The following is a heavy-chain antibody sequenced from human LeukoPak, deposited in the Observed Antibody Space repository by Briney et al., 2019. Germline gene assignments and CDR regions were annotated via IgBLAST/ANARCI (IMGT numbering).Heavy chain of an antibody. Sequence: TGGSLRLSCVASGFIFSSYGMHWVRQAPGKGLEWVAFIRYDGSNKYYADSVKGRFTISRDNSKNTLYLQMNSLRAEDTAVYYCAKDGSGCIAAAGAIGCYYYYMDVWGKGTTVTVSS. D-gene: IGHD6-13*01. V-gene: IGHV3-30*02. CDR2: IRYDGSNK. CDR1: GFIFSSYG. CDR3: AKDGSGCIAAAGAIGCYYYYMDV. J-gene: IGHJ6*03.